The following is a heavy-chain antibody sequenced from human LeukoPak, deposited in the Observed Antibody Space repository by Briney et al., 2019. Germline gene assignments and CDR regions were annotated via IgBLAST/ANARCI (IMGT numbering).Heavy chain of an antibody. CDR2: IRYDESRT. CDR1: GFRFSSYG. D-gene: IGHD6-19*01. CDR3: ARPLVTTVAGTYYFDY. J-gene: IGHJ4*02. V-gene: IGHV3-30*02. Sequence: GGSLRLSCAASGFRFSSYGMHWVRQAPAKVLEWVSFIRYDESRTFYGDSVKGRFIISRDDSKNTVYLHTHSLRTEDTAVYYCARPLVTTVAGTYYFDYWGQGTLVTVSS.